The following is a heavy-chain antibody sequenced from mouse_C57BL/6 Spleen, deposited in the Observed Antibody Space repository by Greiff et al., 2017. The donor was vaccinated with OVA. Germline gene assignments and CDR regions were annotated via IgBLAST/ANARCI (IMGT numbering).Heavy chain of an antibody. CDR1: GYTFTSYT. CDR2: INPSSGYT. Sequence: VQLQESGAELARPGASVKMSCKASGYTFTSYTMHWVKQRPGQGLEWIGYINPSSGYTKYNQKFKDKATLTADKSSSTAYMQLSSLTSEDSAVYYCARPGNSLFDYWGQGTTLTVSS. J-gene: IGHJ2*01. CDR3: ARPGNSLFDY. V-gene: IGHV1-4*01. D-gene: IGHD2-1*01.